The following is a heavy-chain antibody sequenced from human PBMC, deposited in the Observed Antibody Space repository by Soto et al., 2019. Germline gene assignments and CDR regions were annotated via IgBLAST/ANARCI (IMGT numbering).Heavy chain of an antibody. V-gene: IGHV1-3*01. CDR2: INAGNGNT. Sequence: QVQLVQSGAEVKKPGASVKVSCKASGYTFTSYATDWVRQAPGQRLEWMGWINAGNGNTKYSQNFQGRVTITRDTSASPSYMELSCLRSEDTAVYYCARDSPPTDYWGQGTLVTVSS. CDR3: ARDSPPTDY. CDR1: GYTFTSYA. J-gene: IGHJ4*02.